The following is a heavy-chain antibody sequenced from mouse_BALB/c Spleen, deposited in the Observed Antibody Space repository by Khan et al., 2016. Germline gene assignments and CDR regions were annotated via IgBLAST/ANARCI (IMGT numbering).Heavy chain of an antibody. CDR1: GYTFTSYW. CDR2: INHSTGYT. CDR3: ERYEGGFVY. D-gene: IGHD2-3*01. Sequence: QVQLQQSGAELAKPGASVKMSCKASGYTFTSYWMPWLKQRPGQGLEWIGYINHSTGYTQYNQKFKDKATLTADKSSSTAYMQLSSLTSEDSADYDCERYEGGFVYGGQGTLVTVSA. J-gene: IGHJ3*01. V-gene: IGHV1-7*01.